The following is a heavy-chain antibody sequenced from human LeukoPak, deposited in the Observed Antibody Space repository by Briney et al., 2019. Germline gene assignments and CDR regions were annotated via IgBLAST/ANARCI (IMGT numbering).Heavy chain of an antibody. Sequence: ASVKVSCKASGHTFTSYYMHWVRQAPGQGLEWMGIINPSGGSTSYAQKFQGRVTMTRDTSTSTVYMELSSLRSEDTAVYYCARAGTRDGYTDYWGQGTLVTVSS. CDR3: ARAGTRDGYTDY. J-gene: IGHJ4*02. D-gene: IGHD5-24*01. V-gene: IGHV1-46*01. CDR1: GHTFTSYY. CDR2: INPSGGST.